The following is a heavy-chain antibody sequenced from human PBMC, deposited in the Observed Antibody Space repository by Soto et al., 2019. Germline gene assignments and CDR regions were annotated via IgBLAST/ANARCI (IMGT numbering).Heavy chain of an antibody. Sequence: QVRLVESGGGVVQPGRSLRLSCTASGFSFSSYAMYWFRQPPGKGLEWVAVISYDGINKHYADSVKGRVTVSRDNSNHSMDLQLKRMTGEDTAMYYSARDMYSSDYFVKWFTPWGQGTLVTVSS. CDR2: ISYDGINK. CDR3: ARDMYSSDYFVKWFTP. D-gene: IGHD6-19*01. CDR1: GFSFSSYA. V-gene: IGHV3-30-3*01. J-gene: IGHJ5*02.